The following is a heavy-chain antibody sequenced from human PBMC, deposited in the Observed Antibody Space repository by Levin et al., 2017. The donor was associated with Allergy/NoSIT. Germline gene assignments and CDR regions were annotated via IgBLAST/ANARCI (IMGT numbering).Heavy chain of an antibody. V-gene: IGHV3-7*03. Sequence: GGSLRLSCAVSEFSFNNHWMSWVRQAPGKGLEWVANIKQDGSETYYADSVKGRFTISRDNAEKSVHLQMGSLRVEDTAIYYCAKGVVVMESGGNPYYFDHWGQGTLITVSS. D-gene: IGHD2-21*01. J-gene: IGHJ4*02. CDR3: AKGVVVMESGGNPYYFDH. CDR1: EFSFNNHW. CDR2: IKQDGSET.